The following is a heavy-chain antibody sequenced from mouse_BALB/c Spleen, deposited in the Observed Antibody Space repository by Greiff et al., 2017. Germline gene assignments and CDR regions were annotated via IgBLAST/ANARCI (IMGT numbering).Heavy chain of an antibody. J-gene: IGHJ3*01. Sequence: EVKLMESGGGLVQPGGSMKLSCVASGFTFSSYWMSWVRQSPEKGLEWVAEIRLKSDNYATHYAESVKGKFTISRDDSKSRLYLQMNSLRAEDTGIYYCTVGSSYVPFAYWGQGTLVTVSA. CDR3: TVGSSYVPFAY. CDR2: IRLKSDNYAT. CDR1: GFTFSSYW. V-gene: IGHV6-3*01. D-gene: IGHD1-1*01.